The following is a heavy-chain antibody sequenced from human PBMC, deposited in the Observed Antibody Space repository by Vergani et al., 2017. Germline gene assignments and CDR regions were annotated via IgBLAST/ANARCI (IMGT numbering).Heavy chain of an antibody. V-gene: IGHV1-69*09. Sequence: VQLVQSGAEVKKPGSSVKVSCKASGGTFSSYTISWVRQAPGQGLEWMGRIIPILGIENYAQKFQGRVTITADKSTSTAYMELSSLRSEDTAVYYCARDRDTAMVHIYWEQGSLVTVSS. CDR1: GGTFSSYT. J-gene: IGHJ4*02. CDR2: IIPILGIE. D-gene: IGHD5-18*01. CDR3: ARDRDTAMVHIY.